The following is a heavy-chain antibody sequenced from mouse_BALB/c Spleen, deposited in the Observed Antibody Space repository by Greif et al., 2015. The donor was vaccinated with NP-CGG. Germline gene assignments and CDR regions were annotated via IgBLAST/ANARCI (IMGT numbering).Heavy chain of an antibody. V-gene: IGHV1-63*02. D-gene: IGHD2-14*01. Sequence: QVQLKESGAELVRPGTSVKISCKASGYTFTNYWLGWVKQRPGHGLEWIGDIYPGGGYTNYNEKFKGKATLTADTSSSTAYMQLSSLTSEDSAVYFCARNYRYDWYFDVWGAGTTVTVSS. CDR3: ARNYRYDWYFDV. J-gene: IGHJ1*01. CDR2: IYPGGGYT. CDR1: GYTFTNYW.